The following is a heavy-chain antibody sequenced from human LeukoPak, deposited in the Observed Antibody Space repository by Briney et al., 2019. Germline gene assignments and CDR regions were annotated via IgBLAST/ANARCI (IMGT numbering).Heavy chain of an antibody. J-gene: IGHJ6*02. CDR3: ARGPYITMVRGVSGYYGMDV. Sequence: ASVKVSCKASGYTFTSYDINWVRQATGQGLEWMGWMNPNSGNTGYAQKFQGRVTMTRNTSISTAYMELSSLRSEDMDVYYCARGPYITMVRGVSGYYGMDVWGQGTTVTVS. CDR1: GYTFTSYD. CDR2: MNPNSGNT. V-gene: IGHV1-8*01. D-gene: IGHD3-10*01.